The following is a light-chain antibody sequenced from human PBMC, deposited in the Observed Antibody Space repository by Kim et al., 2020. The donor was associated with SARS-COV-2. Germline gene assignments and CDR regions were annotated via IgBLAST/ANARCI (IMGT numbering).Light chain of an antibody. CDR1: QDINNN. Sequence: ASEGDRVTISCRASQDINNNLAWYQHKPGKAPILLIYSASVLQVVVPSRFSGSGSGTDLTLTIRNLQPEDVATYYCQRYYSAPWTFGQGTKVDIK. CDR2: SAS. CDR3: QRYYSAPWT. J-gene: IGKJ1*01. V-gene: IGKV1-27*01.